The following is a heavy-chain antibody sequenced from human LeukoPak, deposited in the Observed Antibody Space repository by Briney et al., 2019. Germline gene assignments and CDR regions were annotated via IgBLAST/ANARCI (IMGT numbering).Heavy chain of an antibody. CDR1: GYSISSGYY. D-gene: IGHD2-2*01. V-gene: IGHV4-38-2*02. CDR2: IYHSGST. Sequence: PSETLSLTRTVSGYSISSGYYWGWIRQPPGKGLEWIGSIYHSGSTYYNPSLKSRVTISVDTSKNQFSLKLSSVTAADTAVYYCARVSKYQLLFYFDYWGQGTLVTVSS. CDR3: ARVSKYQLLFYFDY. J-gene: IGHJ4*02.